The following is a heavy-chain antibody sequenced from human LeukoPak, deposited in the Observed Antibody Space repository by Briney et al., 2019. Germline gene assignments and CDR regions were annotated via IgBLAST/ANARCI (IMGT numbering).Heavy chain of an antibody. Sequence: GGSLRLSCAASGFTFSTNAMTWVRQAPGKGLEWVSTISRSASSIYYADSVKGRFTISRDNSKNTLYLQMNSLRAEDTAVYYCAKSHSSGWYGGNFDYWGQGTLVTVSS. V-gene: IGHV3-23*01. J-gene: IGHJ4*02. D-gene: IGHD6-19*01. CDR1: GFTFSTNA. CDR2: ISRSASSI. CDR3: AKSHSSGWYGGNFDY.